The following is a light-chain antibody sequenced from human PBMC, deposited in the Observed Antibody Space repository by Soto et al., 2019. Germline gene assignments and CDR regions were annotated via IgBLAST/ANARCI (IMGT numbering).Light chain of an antibody. Sequence: QSALTQPASVSGSPGQSITISCTGTSSDVGGYNYVSWYQQHAGKAPKLMIYDVSNRPSGVSNRFSGSKSGNTASLTISGLQAEHEADYYCSSYTSSSSWVFGGGTKVTVL. J-gene: IGLJ3*02. CDR1: SSDVGGYNY. V-gene: IGLV2-14*01. CDR2: DVS. CDR3: SSYTSSSSWV.